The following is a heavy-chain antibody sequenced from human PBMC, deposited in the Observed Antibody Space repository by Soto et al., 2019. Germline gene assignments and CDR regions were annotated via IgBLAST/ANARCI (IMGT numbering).Heavy chain of an antibody. CDR1: GGSISSGGYS. Sequence: SETLSLTCAVSGGSISSGGYSWSWIRQPPGKGLEWIGYIYHSGSTYYNPSLKSRVTISVDRSKNQFSLKLSSVTAADTAVYYCARASGYPYYFDYWGQGTLVTVS. V-gene: IGHV4-30-2*01. CDR2: IYHSGST. CDR3: ARASGYPYYFDY. J-gene: IGHJ4*02. D-gene: IGHD3-22*01.